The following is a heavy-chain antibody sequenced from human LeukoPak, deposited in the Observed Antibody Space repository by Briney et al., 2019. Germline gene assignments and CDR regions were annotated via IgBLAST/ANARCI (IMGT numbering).Heavy chain of an antibody. CDR1: GFTFDDYA. CDR2: ISWNSGSI. J-gene: IGHJ1*01. V-gene: IGHV3-9*01. CDR3: AKGGSSPYSSSWYLVYFQH. D-gene: IGHD6-13*01. Sequence: GGSLRLSCAASGFTFDDYAMHWVRQAPGKGLEWVSGISWNSGSIGYADSVKGRFTISRDNAKNSLYLQMNSLRAEDTALYYCAKGGSSPYSSSWYLVYFQHWGQGTLVTVSS.